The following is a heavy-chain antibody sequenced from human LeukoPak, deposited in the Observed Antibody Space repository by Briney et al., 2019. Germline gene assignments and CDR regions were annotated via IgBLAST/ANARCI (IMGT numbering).Heavy chain of an antibody. V-gene: IGHV3-30*02. J-gene: IGHJ4*02. CDR3: ANGNQRLVRFDH. CDR1: RFTFSSYG. CDR2: IRYDGSNK. D-gene: IGHD6-13*01. Sequence: PGGSLRLSCAAYRFTFSSYGMHWVRQAPGKGLEWMAFIRYDGSNKYYADSVKGRFTISRDNSKNTLYLQMNSLRAEDTAVYYCANGNQRLVRFDHWGQGTLVTVSS.